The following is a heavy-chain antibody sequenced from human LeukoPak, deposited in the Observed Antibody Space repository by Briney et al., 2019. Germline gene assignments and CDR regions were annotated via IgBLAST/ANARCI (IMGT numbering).Heavy chain of an antibody. J-gene: IGHJ4*02. Sequence: GGSLRLSCAASGFTFSSYAMSWVRQAPGKGLEWVSAISGSGGSTYYADSVKGRLTISRDNSKNTLYLQMNSLRAEDTAVYYCARMDSGSYGDYWGQGTLVTVSS. CDR1: GFTFSSYA. V-gene: IGHV3-23*01. CDR3: ARMDSGSYGDY. D-gene: IGHD1-26*01. CDR2: ISGSGGST.